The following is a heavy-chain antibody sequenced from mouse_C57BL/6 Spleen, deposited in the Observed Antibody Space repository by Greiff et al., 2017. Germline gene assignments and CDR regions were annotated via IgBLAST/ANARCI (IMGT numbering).Heavy chain of an antibody. CDR3: ARGASSGTSFDY. Sequence: QVQLQQSGAELVKPGASVKLSCKASGYTFTSYWMQWVKQRPGQGLEWIGEIDPSDSYTNYNQKFKGKATLTVDTSSSTAYMQLSSLTSEDSAVYYCARGASSGTSFDYWGQGTTLTVPS. J-gene: IGHJ2*01. CDR1: GYTFTSYW. CDR2: IDPSDSYT. D-gene: IGHD3-2*02. V-gene: IGHV1-50*01.